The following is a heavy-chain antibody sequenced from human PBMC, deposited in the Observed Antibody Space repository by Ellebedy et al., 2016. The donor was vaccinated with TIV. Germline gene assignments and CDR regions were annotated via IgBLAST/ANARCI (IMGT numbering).Heavy chain of an antibody. Sequence: SETLSLXCTVSGYSIRSGYYWGWIQQPPGKGLDWIGNIYHSGSTYYNPSLRSRVTLSLDRSKNQVSLELSSVTAADTAVYYCARTDLRYGMDVWGQGTTVTVSS. V-gene: IGHV4-38-2*02. CDR1: GYSIRSGYY. D-gene: IGHD3-16*01. CDR3: ARTDLRYGMDV. J-gene: IGHJ6*02. CDR2: IYHSGST.